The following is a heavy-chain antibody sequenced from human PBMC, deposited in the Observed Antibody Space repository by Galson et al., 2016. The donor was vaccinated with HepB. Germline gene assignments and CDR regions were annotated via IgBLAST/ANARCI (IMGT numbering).Heavy chain of an antibody. CDR1: GYVFTTYA. V-gene: IGHV1-3*01. CDR3: ARDRHSNRMQNWFDS. D-gene: IGHD1-14*01. CDR2: INAGNDNT. Sequence: SVKVSCKASGYVFTTYAMHWVRQAPGQSLEWIGWINAGNDNTKYSQKFQGRVNITRDTSANTAYMELSSLRFEDTAVYYCARDRHSNRMQNWFDSWGQGTLVTVTS. J-gene: IGHJ5*01.